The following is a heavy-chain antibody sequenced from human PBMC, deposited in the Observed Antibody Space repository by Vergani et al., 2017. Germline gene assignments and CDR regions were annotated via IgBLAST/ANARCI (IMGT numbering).Heavy chain of an antibody. CDR3: TXYPLVVVPAAILDY. CDR2: IKSKTDGGTT. J-gene: IGHJ4*02. Sequence: EVQLVESGGGLVKPGGSLRLSCAASGFTFSNAWMSWVRQAPGKGLEWVGRIKSKTDGGTTDYAAPVKGRFTISRDDSKNTLYLQMNSLKTEDTAVYYCTXYPLVVVPAAILDYWGQGTLVTVSS. V-gene: IGHV3-15*01. CDR1: GFTFSNAW. D-gene: IGHD2-2*01.